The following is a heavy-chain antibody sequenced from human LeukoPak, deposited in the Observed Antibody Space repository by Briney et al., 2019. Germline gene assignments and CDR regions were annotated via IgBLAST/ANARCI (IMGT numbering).Heavy chain of an antibody. Sequence: PSQTLSLTCTVSGGSISSGSYYWSWIRQPAGKGLEWIGRIYTSGSTNYNPPLKSRVTISVDTSKNQFSLKLSSVTAADTAVYYCARERGAALGYWGQGTLVTVSS. CDR1: GGSISSGSYY. CDR2: IYTSGST. CDR3: ARERGAALGY. J-gene: IGHJ4*02. V-gene: IGHV4-61*02. D-gene: IGHD1-26*01.